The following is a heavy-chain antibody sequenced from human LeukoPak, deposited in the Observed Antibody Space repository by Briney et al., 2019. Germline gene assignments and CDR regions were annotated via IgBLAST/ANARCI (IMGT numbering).Heavy chain of an antibody. D-gene: IGHD3-10*01. V-gene: IGHV4-59*12. Sequence: SETLSLTCSVSGVSISNYFWGWIRQPPGKGLEWIGHIYYSVNTDYNPSLKSRVLISQDTSKNQFSLKLSSVTAADTAVYYCASTDRGLFYAFNIWGQGTMVTVSS. CDR3: ASTDRGLFYAFNI. J-gene: IGHJ3*02. CDR2: IYYSVNT. CDR1: GVSISNYF.